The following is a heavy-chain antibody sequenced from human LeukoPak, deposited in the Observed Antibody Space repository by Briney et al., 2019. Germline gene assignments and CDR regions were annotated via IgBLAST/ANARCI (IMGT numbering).Heavy chain of an antibody. J-gene: IGHJ6*03. D-gene: IGHD3-3*01. Sequence: PSETLSLTCTVSGGSISSHYWSWIRQPPGKGLEWIGYIYQSGSTNYNPSLKSRVTMSVDTSKNQFSLQLSSVTAADTAVYYCARDTIFGYYYYMDVWGKGTTVTVS. CDR1: GGSISSHY. V-gene: IGHV4-59*11. CDR2: IYQSGST. CDR3: ARDTIFGYYYYMDV.